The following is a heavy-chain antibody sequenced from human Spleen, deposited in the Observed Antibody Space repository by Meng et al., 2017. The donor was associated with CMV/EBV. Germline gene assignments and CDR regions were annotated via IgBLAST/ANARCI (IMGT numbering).Heavy chain of an antibody. CDR2: IRYDGVSK. D-gene: IGHD6-6*01. J-gene: IGHJ4*02. CDR1: GFTFNSYG. CDR3: AKGRQVAARRGYYFDY. V-gene: IGHV3-30*02. Sequence: GESLKISCAASGFTFNSYGMYWVRQAPGKGLEWVAFIRYDGVSKDSADSVKGRFTISRDNSKNTLYLQMNSLRAEDTAVYYCAKGRQVAARRGYYFDYWGQGTLVTVSS.